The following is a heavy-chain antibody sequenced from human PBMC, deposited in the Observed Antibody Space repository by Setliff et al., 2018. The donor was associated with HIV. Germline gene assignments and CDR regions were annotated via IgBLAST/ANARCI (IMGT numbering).Heavy chain of an antibody. CDR2: MSWSSGSI. D-gene: IGHD4-17*01. Sequence: GGSLRLSCAASRLTLGEHHMTCVRQIPGKGLESGAGMSWSSGSIGYAVSVKGRFTISRDNAKNSLYLQMNSLRGEDTAVYYCVRSLTTRSYWYFDLWGRGTLVTVSS. J-gene: IGHJ2*01. CDR1: RLTLGEHH. CDR3: VRSLTTRSYWYFDL. V-gene: IGHV3-9*01.